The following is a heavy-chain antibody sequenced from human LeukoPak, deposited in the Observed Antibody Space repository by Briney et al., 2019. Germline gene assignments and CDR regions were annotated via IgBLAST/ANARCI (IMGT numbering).Heavy chain of an antibody. Sequence: SETLSLTCAVYGGSFSGYYWSWIRQPLGKGLEWIGEINHSGSTNYNPSLKSRVTISVDTSKNQFSLKLSSVTAADTAVYYCARGSGLWSSSWYYFDYWGQGTLVTVSS. CDR2: INHSGST. CDR3: ARGSGLWSSSWYYFDY. V-gene: IGHV4-34*01. D-gene: IGHD6-13*01. J-gene: IGHJ4*02. CDR1: GGSFSGYY.